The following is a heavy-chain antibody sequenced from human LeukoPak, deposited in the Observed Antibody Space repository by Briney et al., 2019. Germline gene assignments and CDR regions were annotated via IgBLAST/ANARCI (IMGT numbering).Heavy chain of an antibody. D-gene: IGHD3-10*01. CDR3: TRHGEDGDYYYYGMDV. V-gene: IGHV3-73*01. CDR1: GLTFSGSS. Sequence: GGSLRLSCAASGLTFSGSSMHWVGQASGKGLEGVGRMRSKANSYATAYAASVKGRFTISGDDSKNTAYLQMNSLKTEDTAVYYCTRHGEDGDYYYYGMDVWGQGTTVTVSS. J-gene: IGHJ6*02. CDR2: MRSKANSYAT.